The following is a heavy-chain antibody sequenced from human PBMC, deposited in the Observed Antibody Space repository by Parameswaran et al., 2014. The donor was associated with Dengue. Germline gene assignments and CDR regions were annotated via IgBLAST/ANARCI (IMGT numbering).Heavy chain of an antibody. D-gene: IGHD3-9*01. V-gene: IGHV3-11*05. CDR3: VRAAEPDTLTGSSLGY. J-gene: IGHJ4*02. Sequence: VRQMPGKGLEWVSYISGRSSFTNYADSVKGRFAISRDNAKKSLYLQMNSLRVEDTAVYYCVRAAEPDTLTGSSLGYWGQGTLVTVSS. CDR2: ISGRSSFT.